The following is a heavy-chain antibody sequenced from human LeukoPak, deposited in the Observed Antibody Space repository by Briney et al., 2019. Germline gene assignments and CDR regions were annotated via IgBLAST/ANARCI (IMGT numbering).Heavy chain of an antibody. CDR1: GFIVSNNY. J-gene: IGHJ4*02. CDR3: ARESATGRTRGDGFFDY. V-gene: IGHV3-53*01. CDR2: IYSGGST. D-gene: IGHD6-13*01. Sequence: GGSLRLSCAASGFIVSNNYMSWVRQAPGKGPEWVSVIYSGGSTYYADSVKGRFTISRDNSKNTLYLQMNSLGAEDTAVFYCARESATGRTRGDGFFDYWGQGTLVTVSS.